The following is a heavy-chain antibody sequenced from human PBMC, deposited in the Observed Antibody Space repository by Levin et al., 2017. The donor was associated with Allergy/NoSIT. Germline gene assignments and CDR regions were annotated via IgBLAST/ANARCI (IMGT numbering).Heavy chain of an antibody. CDR1: GGSISSYY. J-gene: IGHJ4*02. CDR3: ARQAYVPRPPGYYFDY. D-gene: IGHD2-2*01. Sequence: SETLSLTCTVSGGSISSYYWSWIRQPPGKGLEWIGYIYYSGSTNYNPSLKSRVTISVDTSKNQFSLKLSSVTAADTAVYYCARQAYVPRPPGYYFDYWGQGTLVTVSS. CDR2: IYYSGST. V-gene: IGHV4-59*01.